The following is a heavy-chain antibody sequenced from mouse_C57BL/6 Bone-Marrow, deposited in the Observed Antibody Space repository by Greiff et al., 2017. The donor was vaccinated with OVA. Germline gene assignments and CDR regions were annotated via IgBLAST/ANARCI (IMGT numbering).Heavy chain of an antibody. CDR3: ARPSYGSSLDY. CDR1: GYTFTSYW. J-gene: IGHJ2*01. Sequence: QVHVKQPGAELVKPGASVKLSCKASGYTFTSYWMHWVKQRPGQGLEWIGMIHPNSGSTNYNEKFKSKATLTVDKSSSTAYMQLSSLTSEDSAVYYCARPSYGSSLDYWGQGTTLTVSS. D-gene: IGHD1-1*01. CDR2: IHPNSGST. V-gene: IGHV1-64*01.